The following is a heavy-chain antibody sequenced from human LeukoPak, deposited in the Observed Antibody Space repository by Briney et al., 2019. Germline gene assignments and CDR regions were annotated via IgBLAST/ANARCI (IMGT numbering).Heavy chain of an antibody. Sequence: ASVKVSCKASGYTFTSYGISWVRQATGQGLEWMGWMIPNSGNTGYAQKFQGRVTITRDTSVNTAYMELSSLRSEDTAVYYCARAPSVSNFDYWGQGTLVTVSS. CDR1: GYTFTSYG. D-gene: IGHD4-11*01. CDR2: MIPNSGNT. CDR3: ARAPSVSNFDY. V-gene: IGHV1-8*03. J-gene: IGHJ4*02.